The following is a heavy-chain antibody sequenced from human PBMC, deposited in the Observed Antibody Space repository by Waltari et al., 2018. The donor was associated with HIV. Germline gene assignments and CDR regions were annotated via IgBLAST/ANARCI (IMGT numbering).Heavy chain of an antibody. CDR1: GGSIRTNTYY. Sequence: LHLLESGPGLVKPSETLSLTCSVSGGSIRTNTYYWAWIRQSPGKGLEWSGTIYYDGSTYYNPSLESRVTISVDTSKSQFSLRLTSVTAADTAVYFCARERGGYYGSGTYPGGAMNVWGQGTTVIVSS. CDR3: ARERGGYYGSGTYPGGAMNV. D-gene: IGHD3-10*01. CDR2: IYYDGST. V-gene: IGHV4-39*07. J-gene: IGHJ6*02.